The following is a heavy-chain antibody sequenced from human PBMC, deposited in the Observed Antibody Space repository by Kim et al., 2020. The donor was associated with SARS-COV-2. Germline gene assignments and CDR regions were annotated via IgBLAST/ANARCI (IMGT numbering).Heavy chain of an antibody. D-gene: IGHD3-3*01. CDR3: ARHDDYDFWSGSRTGGWFDP. Sequence: SETLSLTCTVSGGSISSYYWSWIRQPPGKGLEWIGYIYYSGSTNYNPSPKSRRTIPVDTSKNQFFRKLSSVTAADTAVDYCARHDDYDFWSGSRTGGWFDPWGQGTLVTVSS. J-gene: IGHJ5*02. V-gene: IGHV4-59*08. CDR1: GGSISSYY. CDR2: IYYSGST.